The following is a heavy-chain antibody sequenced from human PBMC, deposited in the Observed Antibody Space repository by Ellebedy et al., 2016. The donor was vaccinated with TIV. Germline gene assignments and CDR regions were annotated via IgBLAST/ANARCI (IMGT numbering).Heavy chain of an antibody. J-gene: IGHJ6*02. V-gene: IGHV1-2*02. Sequence: ASVKVSCKTSGYSLTGHYIHWVRQAPGQGLEWMGWINPDSGGTNYAQKLQGRVTMTTDTSTSTAYMELRSLRSDDTAVYYCARGVGIAAANYYYYGMDVWGQGTTVTVSS. D-gene: IGHD6-13*01. CDR2: INPDSGGT. CDR1: GYSLTGHY. CDR3: ARGVGIAAANYYYYGMDV.